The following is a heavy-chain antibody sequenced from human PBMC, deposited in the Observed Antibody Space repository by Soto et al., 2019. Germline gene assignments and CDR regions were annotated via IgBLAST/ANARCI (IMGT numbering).Heavy chain of an antibody. V-gene: IGHV3-15*07. CDR1: GFTFSNAW. J-gene: IGHJ6*02. Sequence: GGSLRLSCAVSGFTFSNAWMNWVRQAPGKGLEWVGRIKSKTDGGTTDYAAPVKGRFTISRDDSKNTLYLQMNSLKTEDTAVYYCTTVGIVVVPAALDYYYGMDVWGQGTTVTVSS. D-gene: IGHD2-2*01. CDR2: IKSKTDGGTT. CDR3: TTVGIVVVPAALDYYYGMDV.